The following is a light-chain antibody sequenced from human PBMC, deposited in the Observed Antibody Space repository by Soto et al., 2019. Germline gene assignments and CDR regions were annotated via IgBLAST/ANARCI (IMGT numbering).Light chain of an antibody. J-gene: IGLJ2*01. CDR1: NIGSKN. CDR3: QVWDSSAVV. CDR2: RDS. V-gene: IGLV3-9*01. Sequence: SSELTQPLSVSVALGQTARITCGGNNIGSKNVHCYQQKPGQAPVLVIYRDSNRPSGIPERFSGSNSGNTATLTISRAQAGDEADNYCQVWDSSAVVFGGGTKLTVL.